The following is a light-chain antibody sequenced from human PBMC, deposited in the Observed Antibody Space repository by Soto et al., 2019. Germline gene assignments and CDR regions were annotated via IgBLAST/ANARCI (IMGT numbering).Light chain of an antibody. CDR2: DAS. CDR3: QQHNSFPFT. V-gene: IGKV1-13*02. J-gene: IGKJ4*01. CDR1: QGVNSA. Sequence: AIQLTQSPSSLSASVGDRVTINCRASQGVNSALVWYQQKPGKPPILLIYDASSLEAGVPPRFSGSGSRTDFTLTISSLQPEDLAIYYCQQHNSFPFTFGGGTKVEI.